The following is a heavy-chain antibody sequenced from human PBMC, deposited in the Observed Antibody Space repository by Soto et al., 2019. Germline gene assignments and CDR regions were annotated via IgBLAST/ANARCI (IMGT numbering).Heavy chain of an antibody. CDR3: ARAVLNYYYYYGMDV. D-gene: IGHD3-9*01. Sequence: ASVKVSCKASGYTFTSYGISWVRQAPGQGLEWMGWISAYNGNTNYAQKLQGRVTMTTDTSTSTAHMELRSLRSDDTAVYYCARAVLNYYYYYGMDVWGQGTTVTVSS. J-gene: IGHJ6*02. CDR2: ISAYNGNT. V-gene: IGHV1-18*01. CDR1: GYTFTSYG.